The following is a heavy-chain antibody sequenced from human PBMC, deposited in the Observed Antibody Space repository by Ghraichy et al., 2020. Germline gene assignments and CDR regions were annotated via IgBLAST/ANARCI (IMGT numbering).Heavy chain of an antibody. CDR3: ARVSGDYGDGYYFDY. CDR1: GFTFSSYW. V-gene: IGHV3-7*01. CDR2: IKQDGSEK. Sequence: GVSLRLSCAASGFTFSSYWMSWVRQAPGKGLEWVANIKQDGSEKYYVDSVKGRFTISRDNAKNSLYLQMNSLRAEDTAVYYCARVSGDYGDGYYFDYWGQGTLVTVSS. D-gene: IGHD4-17*01. J-gene: IGHJ4*02.